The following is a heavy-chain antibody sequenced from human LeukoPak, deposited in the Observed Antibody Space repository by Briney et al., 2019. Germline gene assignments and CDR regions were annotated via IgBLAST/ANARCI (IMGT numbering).Heavy chain of an antibody. CDR3: ARGMQQLYHFDS. CDR1: GGSISSYY. Sequence: SETLSLTCAVSGGSISSYYWSWIRQPPGQGLEWIGYIYYSGSTNYNPFLKSRVTISVDTSKNQFSLKLSSVTAADTAVYYCARGMQQLYHFDSWGRGTLVTVSS. V-gene: IGHV4-59*01. D-gene: IGHD6-13*01. CDR2: IYYSGST. J-gene: IGHJ4*02.